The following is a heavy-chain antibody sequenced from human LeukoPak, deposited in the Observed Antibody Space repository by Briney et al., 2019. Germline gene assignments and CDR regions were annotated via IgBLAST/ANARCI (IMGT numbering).Heavy chain of an antibody. CDR1: GYIFTSYW. CDR3: ATGSCTRGSCFGGGGFDY. D-gene: IGHD2-15*01. J-gene: IGHJ4*02. Sequence: GESLKISCKGSGYIFTSYWIGWVRQMPGKGLEWMGIIYPGDSDTRYSPSFQGQVTISADKSISTAYLQWSSLKASDTAMYYCATGSCTRGSCFGGGGFDYWGQGTLVTVSS. V-gene: IGHV5-51*01. CDR2: IYPGDSDT.